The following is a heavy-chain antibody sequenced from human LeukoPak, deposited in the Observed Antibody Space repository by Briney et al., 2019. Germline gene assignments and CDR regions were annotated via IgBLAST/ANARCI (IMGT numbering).Heavy chain of an antibody. CDR1: GFAFSNYA. J-gene: IGHJ4*02. CDR3: AKDVCTSPRCLLYFDS. D-gene: IGHD2-8*01. CDR2: ISGFNT. Sequence: GGSLRLSCTTSGFAFSNYAMNWVRQAPGKGPEWVSGISGFNTYYADSVKGRFTIFRDNSNNVPYLQMDRLRAEDTAVYSCAKDVCTSPRCLLYFDSWGQGTLVTVSS. V-gene: IGHV3-23*01.